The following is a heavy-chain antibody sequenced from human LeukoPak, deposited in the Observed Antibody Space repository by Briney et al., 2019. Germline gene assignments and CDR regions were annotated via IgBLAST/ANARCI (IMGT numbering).Heavy chain of an antibody. CDR3: ARGVAAAGIGY. Sequence: SETLSLTCTVSGGSISSGSYYWSWIRQPAGKGLEWIGRIYTSGSTNYNPSLKSRVTISVDTSKNQFSLKLSSVTAADTAVYYCARGVAAAGIGYWGQGTLVTVSS. CDR1: GGSISSGSYY. J-gene: IGHJ4*02. V-gene: IGHV4-61*02. CDR2: IYTSGST. D-gene: IGHD6-13*01.